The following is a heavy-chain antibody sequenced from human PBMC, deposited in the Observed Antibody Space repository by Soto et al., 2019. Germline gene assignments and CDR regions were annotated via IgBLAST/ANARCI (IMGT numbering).Heavy chain of an antibody. V-gene: IGHV3-15*07. J-gene: IGHJ6*02. CDR3: TTTYYYDSSGYRPYYYYYYGMDV. Sequence: GGSLRLSCAASGFTFSNAWMNWVRQAPGKGLGWVGRIKSKTDGGTTDYAAPVKGRFTISRDDSKNTLYLQMNSLKTEDTAVYYCTTTYYYDSSGYRPYYYYYYGMDVWGQGTTVTVSS. CDR2: IKSKTDGGTT. D-gene: IGHD3-22*01. CDR1: GFTFSNAW.